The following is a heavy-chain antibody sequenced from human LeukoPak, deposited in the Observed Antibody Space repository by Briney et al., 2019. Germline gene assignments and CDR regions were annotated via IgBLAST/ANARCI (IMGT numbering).Heavy chain of an antibody. J-gene: IGHJ4*02. CDR1: GYTFTGYY. V-gene: IGHV1-2*02. D-gene: IGHD5-24*01. Sequence: ASVKVSCKASGYTFTGYYIHWVRQAPGQGLEWMGWITPSGGTNYPQKFQGRVAITRDTSITTAYMDLSRLTSDDTAVYYCASDRYGDGFAHFDYWGQGALVTVSS. CDR2: ITPSGGT. CDR3: ASDRYGDGFAHFDY.